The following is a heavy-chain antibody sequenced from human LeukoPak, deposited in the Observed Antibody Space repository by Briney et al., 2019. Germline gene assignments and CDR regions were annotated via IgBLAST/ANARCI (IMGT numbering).Heavy chain of an antibody. V-gene: IGHV3-23*01. Sequence: GGSLRLSCAASGFTFSNYGMTWVRQAPGRGLEWVSGISNGGTNTYYTDSVKGRFTISRDNSRNTLYLQMNSLRAEDTAVYYCAREEWELLRYYYYYMDVWGKGTTVTVSS. CDR3: AREEWELLRYYYYYMDV. J-gene: IGHJ6*03. CDR1: GFTFSNYG. D-gene: IGHD1-26*01. CDR2: ISNGGTNT.